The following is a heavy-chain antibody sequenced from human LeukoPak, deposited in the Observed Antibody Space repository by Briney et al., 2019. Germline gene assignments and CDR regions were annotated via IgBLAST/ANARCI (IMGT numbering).Heavy chain of an antibody. CDR2: ISSSGSTI. CDR1: GFTFSSYE. D-gene: IGHD1-26*01. Sequence: GGSLRLSCAASGFTFSSYEMNWVRQAPGKGLEWVSYISSSGSTIYYADSVKGRFTISRDNAKNTLYLQMNSLRAEDTAVYYCAILYSGSYDDAFDIWGQGTMVTVSS. CDR3: AILYSGSYDDAFDI. J-gene: IGHJ3*02. V-gene: IGHV3-48*03.